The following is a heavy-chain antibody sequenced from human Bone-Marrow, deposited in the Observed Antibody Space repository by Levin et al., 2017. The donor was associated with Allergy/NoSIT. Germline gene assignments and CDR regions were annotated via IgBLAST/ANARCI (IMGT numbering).Heavy chain of an antibody. CDR1: GFTFSSYA. CDR3: ARDRQQWLVYYYFDY. Sequence: GGSLRLSCAASGFTFSSYAMHWVRQAPGKGLEWVAVISYDGSNKYYADSVKGRFTISRDNSKNTLYLQMNSLRAEDTAVYYCARDRQQWLVYYYFDYWGQGTLVTVSS. D-gene: IGHD6-19*01. J-gene: IGHJ4*02. CDR2: ISYDGSNK. V-gene: IGHV3-30-3*01.